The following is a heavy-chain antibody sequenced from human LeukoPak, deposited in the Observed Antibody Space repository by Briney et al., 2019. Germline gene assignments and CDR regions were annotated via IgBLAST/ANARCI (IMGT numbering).Heavy chain of an antibody. CDR3: AKPLGGSYLFDR. CDR1: GFTSSSYA. J-gene: IGHJ4*02. CDR2: IEVGGAIT. Sequence: PGGSLRLSCAASGFTSSSYAMTWVRRAPGKGLEWVSTIEVGGAITHYAASVKGRFTISRDTSKKILYLQMASLRPEDTAVYYCAKPLGGSYLFDRWGQGTLVTVSS. D-gene: IGHD1-26*01. V-gene: IGHV3-23*01.